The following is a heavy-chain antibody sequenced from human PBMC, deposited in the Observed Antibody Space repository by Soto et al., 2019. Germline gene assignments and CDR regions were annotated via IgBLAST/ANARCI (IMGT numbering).Heavy chain of an antibody. CDR2: INHSGST. D-gene: IGHD1-26*01. Sequence: SETLSLTCAVYGGSFSGYYWSWFRQPPGKGLEWIGEINHSGSTNYNPSLKSRVTISVDTSKNQFSLKLSSVTAADTAVYYCARGFDSGKFDAFESWGQGTQVT. V-gene: IGHV4-34*01. J-gene: IGHJ4*02. CDR3: ARGFDSGKFDAFES. CDR1: GGSFSGYY.